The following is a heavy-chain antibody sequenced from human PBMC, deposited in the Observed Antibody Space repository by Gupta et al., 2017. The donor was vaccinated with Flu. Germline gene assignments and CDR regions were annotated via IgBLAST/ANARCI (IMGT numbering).Heavy chain of an antibody. Sequence: QVHLVQSGAEVKKPGASVKVSCKAPEDNFSRYAIYWMRQAPGQRLEWMGRINAADGNTKYSQKFQGRGTRTKDTSANTDYMELNRLKSEDTDGYYWARGAIYCTKGVGSWGYYFEKCGQGTLVNVS. J-gene: IGHJ4*02. CDR1: EDNFSRYA. CDR2: INAADGNT. CDR3: ARGAIYCTKGVGSWGYYFEK. D-gene: IGHD2-8*01. V-gene: IGHV1-3*01.